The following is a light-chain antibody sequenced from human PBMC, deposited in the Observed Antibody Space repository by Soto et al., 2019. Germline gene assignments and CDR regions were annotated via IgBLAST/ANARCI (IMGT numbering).Light chain of an antibody. J-gene: IGKJ4*01. V-gene: IGKV3D-20*01. CDR2: DAS. CDR3: QQYAGSPLT. CDR1: QRVSNR. Sequence: EIVLTQSPATLSLSPGQRATLSCGASQRVSNRLAWYQQKPGLAPRLLIYDASNRATSIPDRFSGSGSGTDFTLTINRLESEDFAVYFCQQYAGSPLTFGGGTKVEIK.